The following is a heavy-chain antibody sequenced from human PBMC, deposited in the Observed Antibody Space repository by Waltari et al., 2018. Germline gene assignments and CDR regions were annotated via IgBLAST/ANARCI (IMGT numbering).Heavy chain of an antibody. Sequence: QVQLQESGPGLVKPSGTLSLTCAVSGGSISSSNWWSWVRQPPGKGLEWIGEIYHSGGTNYNPALKSRVTISVDKSKNQFSLKLSSVTAADTAGYYCARAGVVGGWYLFYFDYWGQGTLVTVSS. D-gene: IGHD6-19*01. V-gene: IGHV4-4*02. CDR2: IYHSGGT. J-gene: IGHJ4*02. CDR1: GGSISSSNW. CDR3: ARAGVVGGWYLFYFDY.